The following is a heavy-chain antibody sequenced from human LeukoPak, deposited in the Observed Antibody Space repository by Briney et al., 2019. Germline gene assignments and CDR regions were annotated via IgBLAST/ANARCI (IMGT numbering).Heavy chain of an antibody. V-gene: IGHV4-59*08. J-gene: IGHJ6*02. CDR1: GGSISSYY. D-gene: IGHD3-22*01. CDR2: IYYSGST. CDR3: ARATYDSFSYYYYYYGMDV. Sequence: SETLSLTCTVSGGSISSYYWSWIRQPPGKGMEWIGYIYYSGSTNYNPSLKSRVTISVDTSKNQFSLKLSSVTAADTAVYCCARATYDSFSYYYYYYGMDVWGQGTTVTVSS.